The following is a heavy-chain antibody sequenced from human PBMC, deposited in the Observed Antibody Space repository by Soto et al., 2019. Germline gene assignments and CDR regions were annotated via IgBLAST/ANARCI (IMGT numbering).Heavy chain of an antibody. CDR3: ARGLRIYYDRSGLHY. V-gene: IGHV3-48*03. CDR1: GFTFSNYE. J-gene: IGHJ4*02. CDR2: ISYTGSTI. D-gene: IGHD3-22*01. Sequence: VGSLRLSCAASGFTFSNYEMNWVRQTPGKGLEWVSYISYTGSTIYYADSVRGRFTISRDNSKNSLYLQMNSLRAEDTAVYYCARGLRIYYDRSGLHYWGQGTLVTVPQ.